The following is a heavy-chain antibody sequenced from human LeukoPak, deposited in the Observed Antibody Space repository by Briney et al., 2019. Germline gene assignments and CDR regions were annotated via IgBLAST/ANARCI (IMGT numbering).Heavy chain of an antibody. CDR2: IYHSGST. D-gene: IGHD3-10*01. CDR3: ARSVISSGFDY. CDR1: GGSISSYY. Sequence: SETLSLTCTVSGGSISSYYWSWIRQPPGKGLEWIGYIYHSGSTYYNPSLKSRVTISVDRSKNQFSLKLSSVTAADTAVHYCARSVISSGFDYWGQGTLVTVSS. J-gene: IGHJ4*02. V-gene: IGHV4-59*12.